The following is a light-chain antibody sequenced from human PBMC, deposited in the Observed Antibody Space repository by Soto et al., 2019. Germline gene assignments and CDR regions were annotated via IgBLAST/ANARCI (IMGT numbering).Light chain of an antibody. CDR2: GAS. Sequence: EIVLTQSLGTLSLSPLERAVLXCRASQTVSSNFLAWYQQKPGQAPRLLIYGASSRATGISDRFSGSGSGTDFTLTISRLEPEDFAVYYCQQRSNWPLTFGGGTKVDI. CDR3: QQRSNWPLT. V-gene: IGKV3D-20*02. CDR1: QTVSSNF. J-gene: IGKJ4*01.